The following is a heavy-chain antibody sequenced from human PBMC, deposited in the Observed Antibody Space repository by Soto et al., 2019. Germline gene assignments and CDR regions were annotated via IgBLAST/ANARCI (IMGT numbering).Heavy chain of an antibody. CDR2: ITSSGSYV. CDR1: GFTFSRNT. V-gene: IGHV3-21*01. D-gene: IGHD3-3*02. CDR3: VKDEGIEAMDV. Sequence: GGALRLSCVTSGFTFSRNTMNWVRQAPGKGLEWVASITSSGSYVYYADSVKGRFSASRDNAKNSLSLQMDSLRPDDTAIYFCVKDEGIEAMDVWGQGTTVTVSS. J-gene: IGHJ6*02.